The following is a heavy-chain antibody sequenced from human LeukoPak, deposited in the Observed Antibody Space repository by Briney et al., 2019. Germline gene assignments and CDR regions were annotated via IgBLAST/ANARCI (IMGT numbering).Heavy chain of an antibody. V-gene: IGHV4-59*01. Sequence: SETLSLTCTVSGGSISSYSWNWIRQSPGKGLEWIGYIYYSGSTNYNPSLKSRVTISEDTSKNQFSLKLSSVTAADTAVYFCARAWLGYGGNAYWYFDLWGRGNLVTVSS. D-gene: IGHD4-23*01. CDR3: ARAWLGYGGNAYWYFDL. CDR1: GGSISSYS. J-gene: IGHJ2*01. CDR2: IYYSGST.